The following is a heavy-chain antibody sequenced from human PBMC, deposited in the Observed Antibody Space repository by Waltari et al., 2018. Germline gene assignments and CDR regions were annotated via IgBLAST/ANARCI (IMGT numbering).Heavy chain of an antibody. CDR2: ISPILGIA. V-gene: IGHV1-69*02. CDR1: GGTFSSYT. J-gene: IGHJ4*02. CDR3: ARSSTVTTSAFDY. D-gene: IGHD4-4*01. Sequence: QVQLVQSGAEVKKPGSSVKVSCQASGGTFSSYTISWVRQAPGQGLEWMGRISPILGIANYAQKFQGRVTITADKSTSTAYMELSSLRSEDTAVYYCARSSTVTTSAFDYWGQGTLVTVSS.